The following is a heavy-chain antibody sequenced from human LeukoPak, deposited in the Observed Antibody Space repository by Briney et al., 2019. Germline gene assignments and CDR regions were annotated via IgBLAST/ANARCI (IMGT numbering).Heavy chain of an antibody. D-gene: IGHD3-22*01. J-gene: IGHJ4*02. V-gene: IGHV3-11*01. CDR3: AREHSSGFYLNY. Sequence: GGSLRLSCEASGFTFSDHYMSWIRQAPGKGLEWVSYISSSGSTIYYADSVEGRFTISRDNAKNSLYLQMNSLRADDTAVYYCAREHSSGFYLNYWGQGTLVTVSS. CDR1: GFTFSDHY. CDR2: ISSSGSTI.